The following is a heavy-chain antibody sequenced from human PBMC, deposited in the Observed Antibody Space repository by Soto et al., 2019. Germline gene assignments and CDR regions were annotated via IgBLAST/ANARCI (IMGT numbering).Heavy chain of an antibody. CDR1: GGSISSYY. Sequence: SETLSLTCTVSGGSISSYYWSWIRQPPGKGLEWIGYIYYSGSTNYNPSLKSRVTISVDTSKNQFSLKLSSVTAADTAVYYCERQAWFGEGNNWFDPWGQGTLVTVSS. J-gene: IGHJ5*02. V-gene: IGHV4-59*08. CDR3: ERQAWFGEGNNWFDP. D-gene: IGHD3-10*01. CDR2: IYYSGST.